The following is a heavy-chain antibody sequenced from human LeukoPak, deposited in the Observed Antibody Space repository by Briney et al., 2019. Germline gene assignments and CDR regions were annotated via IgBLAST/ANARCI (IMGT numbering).Heavy chain of an antibody. J-gene: IGHJ3*02. V-gene: IGHV3-48*01. CDR3: ATADRGAFDI. Sequence: GGSLRLSCAVSGFTFSWYSMNWVPQAPGKGLEWLSYITRSSSTIYYADSVKGRFTISRDNAKNSLYLQMNSLRVDDTAVYYCATADRGAFDIWGQGTMVIVSS. CDR1: GFTFSWYS. CDR2: ITRSSSTI.